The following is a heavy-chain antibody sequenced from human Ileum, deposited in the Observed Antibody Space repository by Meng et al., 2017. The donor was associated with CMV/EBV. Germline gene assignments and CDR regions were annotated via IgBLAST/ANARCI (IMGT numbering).Heavy chain of an antibody. CDR3: ARVWGIAVRPLDY. J-gene: IGHJ4*02. Sequence: VQLQVSGAGLVKPSQLLSRTFTVSGDSISSGHYYWSWIRHTPGKGLELIGHIHDSGSTYYTQSLQSRVTISVDTSKNQFSLKLSSVTAADTAVYYCARVWGIAVRPLDYWGQGTLVTVSS. CDR2: IHDSGST. D-gene: IGHD6-6*01. V-gene: IGHV4-30-4*01. CDR1: GDSISSGHYY.